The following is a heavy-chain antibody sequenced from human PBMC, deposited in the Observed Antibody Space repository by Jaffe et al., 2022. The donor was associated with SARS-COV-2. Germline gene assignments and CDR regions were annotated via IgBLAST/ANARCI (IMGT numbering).Heavy chain of an antibody. D-gene: IGHD3-3*01. J-gene: IGHJ6*02. CDR1: GFSLSNARMG. CDR3: ARTTIFGVDFYYYYGMDV. CDR2: IFSNDEK. Sequence: QVTLKESGPVLVKPTETLTLTCTVSGFSLSNARMGVSWIRQPPGKALEWLAHIFSNDEKSYSTSLKSRLTISKDTSKSQVVLTMTNMDPVDTATYYCARTTIFGVDFYYYYGMDVWGQGTTVTVSS. V-gene: IGHV2-26*01.